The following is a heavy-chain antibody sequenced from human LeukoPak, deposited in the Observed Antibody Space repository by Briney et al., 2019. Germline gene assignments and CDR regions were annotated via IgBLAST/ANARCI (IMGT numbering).Heavy chain of an antibody. J-gene: IGHJ4*02. CDR1: GYIFTSYG. V-gene: IGHV1-18*01. CDR2: ISAYNGNT. Sequence: ASVKVSCRASGYIFTSYGISGVRQARGQGREWMGWISAYNGNTNYAQKLQGRVTMTTDTSTSTAYMELRSLRSDDTAVYYCAREMKNWGQGTLVTVSS. CDR3: AREMKN.